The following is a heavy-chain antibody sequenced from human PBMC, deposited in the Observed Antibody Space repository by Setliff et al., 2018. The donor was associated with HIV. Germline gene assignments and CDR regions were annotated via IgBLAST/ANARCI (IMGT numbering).Heavy chain of an antibody. D-gene: IGHD3-3*01. CDR1: GFTFSDYY. V-gene: IGHV1-2*02. J-gene: IGHJ4*02. CDR2: VRPYNADK. Sequence: GASVKVSCKASGFTFSDYYMHWVRQAPGQGLEWMGWVRPYNADKNYAQKFQGRVTMTSDTSISTAYLELSGLTSDDTAIYYCARSVLQFFGVVVDFDFWGQGTLVTVSS. CDR3: ARSVLQFFGVVVDFDF.